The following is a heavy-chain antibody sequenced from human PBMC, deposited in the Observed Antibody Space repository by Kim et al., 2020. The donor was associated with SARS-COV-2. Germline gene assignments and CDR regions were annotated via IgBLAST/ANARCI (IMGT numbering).Heavy chain of an antibody. CDR2: IRSKAYGGTT. V-gene: IGHV3-49*04. CDR3: TRDRSVPAANFNYYGMDV. J-gene: IGHJ6*02. CDR1: GFTFGDYA. Sequence: GGSLRLSCTASGFTFGDYAMSWVRQAPGKGLEWVGFIRSKAYGGTTEYAASVKGRFTISRDDSKSIAYLQMNSLKTEDTAVYYCTRDRSVPAANFNYYGMDVWGQGTTVTVSS. D-gene: IGHD2-2*01.